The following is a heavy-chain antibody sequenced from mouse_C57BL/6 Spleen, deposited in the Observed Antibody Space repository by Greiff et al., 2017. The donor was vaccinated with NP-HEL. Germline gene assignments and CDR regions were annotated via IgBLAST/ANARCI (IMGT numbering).Heavy chain of an antibody. V-gene: IGHV1-53*01. CDR3: ARGGDGYSFAY. CDR1: GYTFTSYW. Sequence: QVHVKQSGTELVKPGASVKLSCKASGYTFTSYWMHWVKQRPGQGLEWIGNINPSNGGTNYNEKFKSKATLTVDKSSSTAYMQLSSLTSEDSAVYYCARGGDGYSFAYWGQGTLVTVSA. CDR2: INPSNGGT. D-gene: IGHD2-3*01. J-gene: IGHJ3*01.